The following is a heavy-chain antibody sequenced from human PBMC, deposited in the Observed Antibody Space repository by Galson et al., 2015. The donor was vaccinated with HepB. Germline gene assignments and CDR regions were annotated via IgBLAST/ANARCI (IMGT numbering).Heavy chain of an antibody. CDR3: ATVFGGVVGAGRPFDY. V-gene: IGHV1-69-2*01. J-gene: IGHJ4*02. CDR1: GYTFTDYY. Sequence: VKVSCKVSGYTFTDYYMHWVQQAPGKGLEWMGLVDPEDGETIYAEKFQGRVTITADTSTDTAYMELSSLRSEDTAVYYCATVFGGVVGAGRPFDYWGQGTLVTVSS. D-gene: IGHD3-16*01. CDR2: VDPEDGET.